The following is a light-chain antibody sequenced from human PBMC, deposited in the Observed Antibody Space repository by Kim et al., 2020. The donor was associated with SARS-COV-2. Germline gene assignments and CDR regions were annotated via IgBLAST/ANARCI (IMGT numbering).Light chain of an antibody. CDR2: AAS. J-gene: IGKJ4*01. V-gene: IGKV1-39*01. Sequence: DIQMTQSQSSLSASVGERVTITCQASQAISSYLNGYQQKPGKVPELLIHAASSLQSGVPSRFSGSGSGTDFTLTICSLRPEDFATYYCQQCYTIPLTFGGWTKVDI. CDR1: QAISSY. CDR3: QQCYTIPLT.